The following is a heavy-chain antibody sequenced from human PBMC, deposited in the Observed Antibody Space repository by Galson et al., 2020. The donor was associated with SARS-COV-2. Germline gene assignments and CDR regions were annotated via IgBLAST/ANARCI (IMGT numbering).Heavy chain of an antibody. CDR3: AKPSVGGDYSHYYYYMDV. J-gene: IGHJ6*03. D-gene: IGHD4-17*01. CDR2: ISYDGSNK. V-gene: IGHV3-30*18. Sequence: GESLKISCAASGFTFSSYGMHWVRQAPGKGLEWVAVISYDGSNKYYADSVKGRFTISRDNSKNTLYLQMNSLRAEDTAVYYCAKPSVGGDYSHYYYYMDVWGKGTTVTVSS. CDR1: GFTFSSYG.